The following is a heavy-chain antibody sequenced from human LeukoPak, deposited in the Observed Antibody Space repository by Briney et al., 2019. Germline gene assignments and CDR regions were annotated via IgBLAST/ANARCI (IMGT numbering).Heavy chain of an antibody. CDR2: IRSKAYDETT. D-gene: IGHD3-16*02. CDR1: GFTFGDYA. J-gene: IGHJ4*02. V-gene: IGHV3-49*03. CDR3: TRGRYQLDY. Sequence: PGGSLRLSCTASGFTFGDYAMSWFRQAPGKGLEWVSFIRSKAYDETTAYAASVKGRFTISRDDSKSIVYLQMSSLKTEDTAVYYCTRGRYQLDYWGQGTLVTVSS.